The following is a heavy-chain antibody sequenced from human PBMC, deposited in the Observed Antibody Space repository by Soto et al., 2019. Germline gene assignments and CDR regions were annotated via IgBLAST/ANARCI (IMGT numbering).Heavy chain of an antibody. CDR2: ITWNSGYI. D-gene: IGHD6-13*01. Sequence: GGSLRLSCAASGFTFDDYAMHWVRQAPGKGLEWVSYITWNSGYIGYADSVKGRFTISRDNANNSLYLQMNSLKTEDTAFYYCAKALYGSSSSPIDFWGQGTLVTVSS. CDR3: AKALYGSSSSPIDF. J-gene: IGHJ1*01. CDR1: GFTFDDYA. V-gene: IGHV3-9*01.